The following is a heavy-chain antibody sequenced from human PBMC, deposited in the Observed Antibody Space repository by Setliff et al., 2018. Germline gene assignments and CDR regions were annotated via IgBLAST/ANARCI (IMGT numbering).Heavy chain of an antibody. D-gene: IGHD2-15*01. CDR3: ARVRDCSGGICHRGFHHYMDV. Sequence: SVKVSCKASGGTFSSYAIDWVRQAPGQGLEWMGGIIPMFGTTNYAQRFRGRVTITADESTTTAYLELSSLRSENTAVYYCARVRDCSGGICHRGFHHYMDVWGKGTTVTVS. V-gene: IGHV1-69*13. CDR2: IIPMFGTT. J-gene: IGHJ6*03. CDR1: GGTFSSYA.